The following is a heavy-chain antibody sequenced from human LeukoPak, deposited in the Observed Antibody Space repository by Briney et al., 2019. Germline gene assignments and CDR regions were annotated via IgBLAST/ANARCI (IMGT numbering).Heavy chain of an antibody. CDR2: ISPSGQHT. V-gene: IGHV3-21*01. CDR1: AFTFSSYT. Sequence: GGSLRLSCATSAFTFSSYTMNWIRQAPGKGLEWVSSISPSGQHTFHADSVKGRFSITRDNAGNALYMAMNSLRAEDTAVYYCVRDFLGESGAGGYWGQGTLVTVSS. D-gene: IGHD3-10*01. CDR3: VRDFLGESGAGGY. J-gene: IGHJ4*02.